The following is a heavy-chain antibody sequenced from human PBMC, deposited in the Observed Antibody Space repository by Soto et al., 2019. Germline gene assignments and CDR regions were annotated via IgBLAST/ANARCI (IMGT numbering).Heavy chain of an antibody. CDR3: ARAESPYYCDH. Sequence: RVRQAPGKGLEWVSYISSSSSTIYYADSVKGRFTISRDNAKNSLYLQMDSLRAEDTAVYYCARAESPYYCDHWGQGALFTVSS. J-gene: IGHJ4*02. CDR2: ISSSSSTI. V-gene: IGHV3-48*01.